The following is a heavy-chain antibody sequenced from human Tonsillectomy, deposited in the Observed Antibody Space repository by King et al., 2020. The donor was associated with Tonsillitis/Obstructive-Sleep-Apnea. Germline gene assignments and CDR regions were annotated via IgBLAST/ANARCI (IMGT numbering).Heavy chain of an antibody. V-gene: IGHV3-48*03. J-gene: IGHJ4*02. CDR1: GFTFSTYE. D-gene: IGHD2/OR15-2a*01. CDR3: HAQYYPNDD. CDR2: ISNSGTTI. Sequence: VQLVESGGGLVQPGGSLRLSCTASGFTFSTYEMNWVRQAPGKGLEWVSYISNSGTTIYYADSVKGRFTISRDNAENSLSLQMNNLRAEDTAVYYCHAQYYPNDDWGQGTLVTVSS.